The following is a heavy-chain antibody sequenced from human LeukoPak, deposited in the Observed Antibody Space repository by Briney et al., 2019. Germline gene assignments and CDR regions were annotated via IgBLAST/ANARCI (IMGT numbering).Heavy chain of an antibody. CDR2: IYYSGST. CDR1: GGSISSYY. Sequence: SETLSLTCTVSGGSISSYYWSWIRQPPGKGLEWIGYIYYSGSTNYNPSLKSRVTISVDTSKNQFSLRLSSVTAADTAVYYCARVTGAYYFDYWGQGTLVTVSS. CDR3: ARVTGAYYFDY. D-gene: IGHD7-27*01. V-gene: IGHV4-59*01. J-gene: IGHJ4*02.